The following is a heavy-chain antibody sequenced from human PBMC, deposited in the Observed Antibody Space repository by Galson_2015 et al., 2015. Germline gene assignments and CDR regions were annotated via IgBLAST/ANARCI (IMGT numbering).Heavy chain of an antibody. CDR2: ISWNSGSI. J-gene: IGHJ4*02. D-gene: IGHD5-12*01. CDR3: AKDIGYSGYDHLDY. V-gene: IGHV3-9*01. Sequence: SLRLSCAASGFTFEDYVMHWVRQAPGKGLEWVTGISWNSGSIGYADSVKGRFTVSRDNAKNSLYLQMNNLTAEDTALYYCAKDIGYSGYDHLDYWGQGTLVTVSS. CDR1: GFTFEDYV.